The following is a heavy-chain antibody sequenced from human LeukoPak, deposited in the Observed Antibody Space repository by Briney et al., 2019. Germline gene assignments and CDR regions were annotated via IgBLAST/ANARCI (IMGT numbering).Heavy chain of an antibody. CDR2: IYSGGNT. Sequence: GGSLRLSCAASGFTVSSNYMSWVRQAPGKGLEWVSVIYSGGNTYYADSVKGRFTISRDNSKNTLYLQMNSLRAEDTAVYYCAREPAYGDPAYGMDVWGQGTTVTVSS. J-gene: IGHJ6*02. CDR3: AREPAYGDPAYGMDV. D-gene: IGHD4-17*01. V-gene: IGHV3-66*01. CDR1: GFTVSSNY.